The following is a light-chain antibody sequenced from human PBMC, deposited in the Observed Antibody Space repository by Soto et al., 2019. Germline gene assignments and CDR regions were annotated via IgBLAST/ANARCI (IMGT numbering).Light chain of an antibody. J-gene: IGKJ1*01. CDR2: DVS. Sequence: DIQMTQSPSTLSASVGDRVIITCRARQNTSRWLAWHQQKPGKAPKLLIYDVSGLESGVPPRFSGSGSGTEFTLTISSLQPEDFAPYYCQQYSSFSPTFGQGTKVEIK. CDR1: QNTSRW. V-gene: IGKV1-5*01. CDR3: QQYSSFSPT.